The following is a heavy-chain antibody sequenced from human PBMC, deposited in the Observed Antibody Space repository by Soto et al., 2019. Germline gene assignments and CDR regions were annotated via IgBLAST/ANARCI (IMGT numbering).Heavy chain of an antibody. CDR2: IFSNDEK. J-gene: IGHJ6*02. Sequence: SGPTLVNPTEALTLTCTFSGFSLSNARMGVSWIRQPPGKALEWLSHIFSNDEKSYSTSLKSRLTISKDTSKSQVVLTMTNMDPVDTATYYCARSRQSFPRGPMPFSNYYGMDVWGQGTTVTVSS. D-gene: IGHD2-2*01. V-gene: IGHV2-26*01. CDR3: ARSRQSFPRGPMPFSNYYGMDV. CDR1: GFSLSNARMG.